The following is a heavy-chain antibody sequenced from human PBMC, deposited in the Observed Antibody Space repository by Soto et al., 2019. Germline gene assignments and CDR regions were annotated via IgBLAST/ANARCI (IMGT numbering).Heavy chain of an antibody. Sequence: GGSLRLPCAVSGFTLTNVWMNWVRQAPGKGPEWVGLIKSESAGGTTNYAAPVKGRFTISRDDSENTLYLQMNSLKTEDTAVYYCSHGYAQYFESWGQGTLVTVSS. CDR3: SHGYAQYFES. CDR2: IKSESAGGTT. V-gene: IGHV3-15*07. D-gene: IGHD5-18*01. J-gene: IGHJ4*02. CDR1: GFTLTNVW.